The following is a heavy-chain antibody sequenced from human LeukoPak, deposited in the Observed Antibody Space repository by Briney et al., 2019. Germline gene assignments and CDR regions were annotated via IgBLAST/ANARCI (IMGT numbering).Heavy chain of an antibody. J-gene: IGHJ5*02. D-gene: IGHD5-18*01. CDR3: ARDGGYSYGYSNWFDP. CDR1: GGSISSYY. V-gene: IGHV4-59*01. CDR2: IYYSSST. Sequence: SETLSLTCTVSGGSISSYYWSWIRQPPGKGLEWIGYIYYSSSTNYNPHLKSRVTISVDTSKNQFSLKLSSVTAADTAVYYCARDGGYSYGYSNWFDPWGQGTLVTVSS.